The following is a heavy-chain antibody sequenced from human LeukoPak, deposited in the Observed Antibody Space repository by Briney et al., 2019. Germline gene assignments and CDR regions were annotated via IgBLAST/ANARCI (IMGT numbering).Heavy chain of an antibody. CDR2: IWDDGSEK. V-gene: IGHV3-33*01. J-gene: IGHJ4*02. D-gene: IGHD2-21*02. CDR1: GFTFRSYG. CDR3: ARAMYAYCGGDCYTNFDC. Sequence: GGSLRLSCAASGFTFRSYGMHWVRQAPGKGLEWVAVIWDDGSEKYYADSVKGRFSISRDNAQNSLYLQMNSLRAEDTAVYYCARAMYAYCGGDCYTNFDCWGQGTLVTVSS.